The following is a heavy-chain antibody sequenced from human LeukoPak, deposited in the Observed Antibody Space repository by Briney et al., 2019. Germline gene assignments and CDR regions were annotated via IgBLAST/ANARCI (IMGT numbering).Heavy chain of an antibody. J-gene: IGHJ3*02. D-gene: IGHD4-17*01. V-gene: IGHV3-7*01. Sequence: GGSLRLSCAASGFTFSSYWMSWVRQAPGKGLEWVANIKQDGSEKYYVDSVKGRFTISRDNAKNSLYLQMNSLRAEDTAVYYCAREIPGGDDYDAFDIWGQGTKVTVSS. CDR3: AREIPGGDDYDAFDI. CDR1: GFTFSSYW. CDR2: IKQDGSEK.